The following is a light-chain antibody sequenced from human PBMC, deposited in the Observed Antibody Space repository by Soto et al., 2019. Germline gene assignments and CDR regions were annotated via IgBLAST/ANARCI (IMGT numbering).Light chain of an antibody. CDR3: QQYDNLLLT. CDR1: QDISNY. CDR2: DAS. Sequence: DIQMTQSPSSLSASVGDRVTITCQASQDISNYLNWYQQKPGKAPKLLIYDASNLETGVPSRFNGSGSGTDFTFTISSLQPKDIATYYCQQYDNLLLTFGGGTKVEIK. V-gene: IGKV1-33*01. J-gene: IGKJ4*01.